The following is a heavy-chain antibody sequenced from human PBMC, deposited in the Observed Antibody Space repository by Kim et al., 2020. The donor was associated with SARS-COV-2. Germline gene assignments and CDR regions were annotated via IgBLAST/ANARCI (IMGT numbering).Heavy chain of an antibody. D-gene: IGHD6-6*01. CDR1: GGTFSSYA. CDR3: ARLEYSSSSGPLGYYGMDV. J-gene: IGHJ6*02. Sequence: SVKVSCKASGGTFSSYAISWVRQAPGQGLEWMGRIIPILGIANYAQKFQGRVTITADKSTSTAYMELSSLRSEDTAVYYCARLEYSSSSGPLGYYGMDVWGQGTTVTVSS. CDR2: IIPILGIA. V-gene: IGHV1-69*04.